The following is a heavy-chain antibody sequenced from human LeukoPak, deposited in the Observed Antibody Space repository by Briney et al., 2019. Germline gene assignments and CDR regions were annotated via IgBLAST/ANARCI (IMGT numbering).Heavy chain of an antibody. CDR2: IKEDGSDK. D-gene: IGHD2-8*01. CDR3: ARGLLYPGGHDAFDI. CDR1: GFTFSTSW. V-gene: IGHV3-7*01. J-gene: IGHJ3*02. Sequence: GGSLRLSCAASGFTFSTSWMNWVRQAPGEGLEWVASIKEDGSDKYYVDSVKGRFTISRDNAKNSLYLQMNSLRAEDTAVYYCARGLLYPGGHDAFDIWGQGTMVTVSS.